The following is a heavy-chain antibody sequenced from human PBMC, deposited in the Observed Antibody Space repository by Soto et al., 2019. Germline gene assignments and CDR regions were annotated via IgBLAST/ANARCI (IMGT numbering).Heavy chain of an antibody. J-gene: IGHJ4*02. D-gene: IGHD6-13*01. V-gene: IGHV1-3*01. Sequence: SVKVSCKASGYTFTSYAMHWVRQAPGQRLEWMGWINAGNGNTKYSQKFQGRVTITRDTSASTAYMELSSLRSEDTAVYYCAREGIAAAGPHYWGQGTLVTVS. CDR2: INAGNGNT. CDR1: GYTFTSYA. CDR3: AREGIAAAGPHY.